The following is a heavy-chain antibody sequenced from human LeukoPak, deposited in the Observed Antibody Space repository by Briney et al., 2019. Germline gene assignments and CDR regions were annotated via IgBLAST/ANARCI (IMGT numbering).Heavy chain of an antibody. CDR1: GYTFTRYG. D-gene: IGHD6-13*01. CDR2: ISGYNGNT. V-gene: IGHV1-18*01. J-gene: IGHJ4*02. Sequence: ASVKVSCKASGYTFTRYGITWVRQAPGQGLEWMGWISGYNGNTNYAQKIQGRVTMTTDTSTSTAYMELRSLRSDDTAVYYCARDASLIAVAAFYWGQETLVTVSS. CDR3: ARDASLIAVAAFY.